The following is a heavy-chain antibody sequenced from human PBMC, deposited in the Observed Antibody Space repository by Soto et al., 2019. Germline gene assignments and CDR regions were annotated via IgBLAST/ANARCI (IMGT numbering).Heavy chain of an antibody. CDR2: ISYDGSNK. CDR3: AKDFLRLLTHYYYGMDA. CDR1: GFTFSSYG. J-gene: IGHJ6*02. V-gene: IGHV3-30*18. D-gene: IGHD5-18*01. Sequence: GGSLRLSCAASGFTFSSYGMHWVRQAPGKGLEWVAVISYDGSNKYYADSVKGRFTISRDNSKNTLYLQMNSLRAEDTAVYYCAKDFLRLLTHYYYGMDAWGQGTTVTVSS.